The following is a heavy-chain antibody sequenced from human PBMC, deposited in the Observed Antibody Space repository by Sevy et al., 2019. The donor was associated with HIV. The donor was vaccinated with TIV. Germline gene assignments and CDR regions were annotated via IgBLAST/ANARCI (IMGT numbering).Heavy chain of an antibody. CDR1: GFIFSSYE. CDR2: ISQSGGTT. D-gene: IGHD4-17*01. CDR3: ARDLPPSATTVAHFDY. Sequence: GGSLRLSCVASGFIFSSYEMSWVRQAPGKGLEWVSHISQSGGTTYYSYSVKGRFTISRDNAKNSLYLQMNSLRAEDTAIYYCARDLPPSATTVAHFDYWGQGTLVTVSS. V-gene: IGHV3-48*03. J-gene: IGHJ4*02.